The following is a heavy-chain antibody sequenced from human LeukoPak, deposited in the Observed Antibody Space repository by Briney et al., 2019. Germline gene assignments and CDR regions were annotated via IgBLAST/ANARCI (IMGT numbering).Heavy chain of an antibody. J-gene: IGHJ4*02. CDR2: ISYDGSNK. CDR3: AKDPDSSGYHDPLFDY. V-gene: IGHV3-30-3*01. Sequence: GGSLRLSCAASGFTFSSYAMHWVRQAPGKGLEWVAVISYDGSNKYYADSVKGRFTISRDNSKNTLYLQMNSLRAEDTAVYYCAKDPDSSGYHDPLFDYWGQGTLVTVSS. CDR1: GFTFSSYA. D-gene: IGHD3-22*01.